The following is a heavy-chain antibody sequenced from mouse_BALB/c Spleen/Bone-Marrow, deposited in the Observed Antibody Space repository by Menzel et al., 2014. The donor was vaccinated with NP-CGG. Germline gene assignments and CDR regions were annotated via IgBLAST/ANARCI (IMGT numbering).Heavy chain of an antibody. J-gene: IGHJ1*01. CDR2: INPINGGT. V-gene: IGHV1S81*02. CDR3: TRSNYGYWYFDV. D-gene: IGHD1-1*01. Sequence: QVQLQQPGAELVKPGASVKLSCKASGYTFTSYYMYWVRQRPGQGLEWIGEINPINGGTKISEKFKSRATLTVDKSSRTAFMQLSTLTSKDSAVYYCTRSNYGYWYFDVWGAGTTVTVS. CDR1: GYTFTSYY.